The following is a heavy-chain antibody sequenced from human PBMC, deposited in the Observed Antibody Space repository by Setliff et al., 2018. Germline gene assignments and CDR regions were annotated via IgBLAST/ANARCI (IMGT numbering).Heavy chain of an antibody. J-gene: IGHJ4*02. Sequence: GGSLRLSCAASGLTFRTYAMSWVRQAPGKGLEWVSSTTGSGGDRDYADSVKGRFTISRDNSKNTLYLQMNSLRAEDTAVYYCVTSTIIIYYFDFWGQGTSVTVSS. V-gene: IGHV3-23*01. CDR1: GLTFRTYA. CDR2: TTGSGGDR. CDR3: VTSTIIIYYFDF. D-gene: IGHD3-10*01.